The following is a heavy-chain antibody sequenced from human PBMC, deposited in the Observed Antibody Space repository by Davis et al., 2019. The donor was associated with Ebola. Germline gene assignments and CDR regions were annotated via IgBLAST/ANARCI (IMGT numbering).Heavy chain of an antibody. CDR2: IYYSGST. D-gene: IGHD3-22*01. CDR3: ARHLAYYYDSSGYYTGWYFDY. Sequence: SETLSLTCTVSGGSMSSYYWGWIRQPPGKGLEWIGSIYYSGSTYYNPSLKSRVTISVDTSKNQFSLKLSSVTAADTAVYYCARHLAYYYDSSGYYTGWYFDYWGQGTLVTVSS. CDR1: GGSMSSYY. J-gene: IGHJ4*02. V-gene: IGHV4-39*01.